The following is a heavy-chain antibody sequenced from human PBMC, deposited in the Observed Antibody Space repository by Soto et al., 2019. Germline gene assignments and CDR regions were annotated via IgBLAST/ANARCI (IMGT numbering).Heavy chain of an antibody. D-gene: IGHD3-3*01. CDR3: VKGDDFWIGRGMDV. J-gene: IGHJ6*03. CDR1: GFTFGSYA. Sequence: EVQVLESGEDLVQPGGSLRLSCAASGFTFGSYAMSWVRQAPGKGLEWVSGISASSGTTYFADSVKGRFTISRDNSKSSLYLQMNSLRADDKAVYYCVKGDDFWIGRGMDVWGKGTTVTVSS. CDR2: ISASSGTT. V-gene: IGHV3-23*01.